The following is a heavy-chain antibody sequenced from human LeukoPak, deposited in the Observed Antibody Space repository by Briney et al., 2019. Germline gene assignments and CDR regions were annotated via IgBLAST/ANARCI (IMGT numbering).Heavy chain of an antibody. CDR3: ARGPYYYDSSGYQD. CDR2: IYYSGST. Sequence: SETLSLTCTVSGGSISSYYWSWIRQPPGKGLEWIGYIYYSGSTNYNPSLKSRVTISVDTSKNQFSLKLSSVTAADTAVYYCARGPYYYDSSGYQDWGQGTLVTVSS. V-gene: IGHV4-59*12. D-gene: IGHD3-22*01. J-gene: IGHJ4*02. CDR1: GGSISSYY.